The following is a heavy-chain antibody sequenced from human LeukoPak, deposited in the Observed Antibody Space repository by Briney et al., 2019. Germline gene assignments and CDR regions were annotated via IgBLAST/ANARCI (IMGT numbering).Heavy chain of an antibody. D-gene: IGHD3-10*01. J-gene: IGHJ4*02. CDR3: VLAGSGSYYFDY. V-gene: IGHV5-51*01. CDR2: IYPGDSDT. CDR1: GYRFTNYW. Sequence: GGSLRISCEGFGYRFTNYWIGWVRQMPGKGLEWMGIIYPGDSDTRYSPSFQGQVTISADKSINTAYLQWSSLKASDTAMYYCVLAGSGSYYFDYWGQGILVTVSS.